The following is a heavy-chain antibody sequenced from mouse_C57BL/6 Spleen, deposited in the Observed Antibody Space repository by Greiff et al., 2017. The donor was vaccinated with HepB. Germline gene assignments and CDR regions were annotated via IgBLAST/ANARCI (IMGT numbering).Heavy chain of an antibody. D-gene: IGHD2-4*01. CDR1: GYTFTSYW. J-gene: IGHJ3*01. Sequence: QVQLQQPGAELVRPGSSVKLSCKASGYTFTSYWMHWVKQRPIQGLEWIGNIDPSDSETHYNQKFKDKATLTVAKSSSKAYMQLSSLTSADSAVYYCARRDYDGEAWFAYWGQGTLVTVSA. CDR2: IDPSDSET. CDR3: ARRDYDGEAWFAY. V-gene: IGHV1-52*01.